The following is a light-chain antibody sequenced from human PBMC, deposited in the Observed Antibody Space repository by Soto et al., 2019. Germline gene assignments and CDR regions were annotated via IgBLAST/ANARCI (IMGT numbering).Light chain of an antibody. Sequence: EIVLTQSPATLSLSPGERATLSCRASQSVSSYLAWYQQKPGQAPRLLIYDASNRATGIPARFSGSGSGTDFTLTISSLEPEDFAVYYCQQYGSSPWTFGRGTKVEIK. CDR2: DAS. CDR3: QQYGSSPWT. V-gene: IGKV3-11*01. CDR1: QSVSSY. J-gene: IGKJ1*01.